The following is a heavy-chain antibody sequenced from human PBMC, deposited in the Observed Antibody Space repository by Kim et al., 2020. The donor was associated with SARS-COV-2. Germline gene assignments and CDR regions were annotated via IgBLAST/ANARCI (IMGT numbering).Heavy chain of an antibody. CDR3: ARDLRIAAAEAVPDGMDF. J-gene: IGHJ6*02. CDR1: GDSVSSNSAA. CDR2: TYYRSKWYN. D-gene: IGHD6-13*01. V-gene: IGHV6-1*01. Sequence: SQTLSLTCAISGDSVSSNSAAGNWIRQSPSRGLEWLGRTYYRSKWYNDYAVSVKSRITINPDTSKNQFSLQLNSVTPEDTAVYYCARDLRIAAAEAVPDGMDFWGQGTTVTVSS.